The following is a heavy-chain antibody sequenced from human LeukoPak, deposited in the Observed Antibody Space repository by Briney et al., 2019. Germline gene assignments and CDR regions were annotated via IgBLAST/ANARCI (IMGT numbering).Heavy chain of an antibody. V-gene: IGHV3-53*01. CDR3: ARDPPGIAASGTYY. Sequence: GGSLRLSCAVSGFSVSNNYMNWVRQAPGKGLEWVSLIYSRGGTSYADSVKGRFTISRDSSKNTLFLQMNSLRVEDTAVYYSARDPPGIAASGTYYWGQGTLVTVSS. CDR1: GFSVSNNY. D-gene: IGHD6-13*01. J-gene: IGHJ4*02. CDR2: IYSRGGT.